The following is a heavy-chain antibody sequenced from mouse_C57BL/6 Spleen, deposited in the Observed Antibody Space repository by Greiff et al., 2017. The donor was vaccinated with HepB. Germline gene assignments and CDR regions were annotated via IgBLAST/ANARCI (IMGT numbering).Heavy chain of an antibody. CDR3: ARNREY. V-gene: IGHV1-42*01. CDR2: INPSTGGT. CDR1: GYSFTGYY. Sequence: VQLQQSGPELVKPGASVKISCKASGYSFTGYYMNWVKQSPEKSLEWIGEINPSTGGTTYNQKFKAKATLTVDKSSSTAYMQLKSLTSEDSAVYYCARNREYWGQGTTLTVSS. J-gene: IGHJ2*01.